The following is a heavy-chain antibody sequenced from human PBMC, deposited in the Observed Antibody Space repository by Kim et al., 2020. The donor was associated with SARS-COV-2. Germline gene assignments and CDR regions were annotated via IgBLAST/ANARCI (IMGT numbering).Heavy chain of an antibody. D-gene: IGHD3-16*01. J-gene: IGHJ4*02. CDR3: SIGRDDYVWGSDRFDY. Sequence: ASVKVSCKASVYTFTSYGISWVRQAPGQGLEWMGWISAYNGNTNYAQKLQGRVTMTTDTSTSTAYMELRSLRSDDTAVYYCSIGRDDYVWGSDRFDYWGQGTLVTVSS. CDR1: VYTFTSYG. CDR2: ISAYNGNT. V-gene: IGHV1-18*01.